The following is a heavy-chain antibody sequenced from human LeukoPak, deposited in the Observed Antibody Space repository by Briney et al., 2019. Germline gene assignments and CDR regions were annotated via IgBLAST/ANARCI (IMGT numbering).Heavy chain of an antibody. D-gene: IGHD6-13*01. Sequence: PSETLSLTCTVSGGSISSGGYYRSWIRQHPGKGLEWIGYIYYSGSTYYNPSLKSRVTITVDTSKNQFSLKLSSVTAADTAVYYCARDLAAAGPYYYGMDVWGQGTTVTVSS. V-gene: IGHV4-31*03. CDR2: IYYSGST. CDR3: ARDLAAAGPYYYGMDV. CDR1: GGSISSGGYY. J-gene: IGHJ6*02.